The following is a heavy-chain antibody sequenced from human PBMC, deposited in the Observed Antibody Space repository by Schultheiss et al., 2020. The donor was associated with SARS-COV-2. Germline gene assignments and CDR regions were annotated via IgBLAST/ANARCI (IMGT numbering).Heavy chain of an antibody. CDR2: IWYDGSNK. V-gene: IGHV3-30*01. D-gene: IGHD5-24*01. CDR3: ARVGEMATTQTYFDY. CDR1: GFTFSSYA. Sequence: GGSLRLSCAASGFTFSSYAMHWVRQAPGKGLEWVAVIWYDGSNKYYADSVKGRFTISRDNSKNTLYLQMNSLRAEDTAVYYCARVGEMATTQTYFDYWGQGTLVTVSS. J-gene: IGHJ4*02.